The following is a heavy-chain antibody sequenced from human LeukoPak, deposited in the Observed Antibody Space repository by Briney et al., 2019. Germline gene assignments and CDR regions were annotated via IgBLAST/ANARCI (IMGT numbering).Heavy chain of an antibody. J-gene: IGHJ4*02. CDR2: ISAYNGNT. D-gene: IGHD3-10*01. V-gene: IGHV1-18*01. CDR3: ASSRLGATPSPGFDY. CDR1: GYTFTSYG. Sequence: GASVKVSCKASGYTFTSYGISWVRQAPGQGLEWMGWISAYNGNTNYAQKLQGRVTMTTDTSTSTAYMELRSLRSDDTAVYYCASSRLGATPSPGFDYWGQGTLVTVSS.